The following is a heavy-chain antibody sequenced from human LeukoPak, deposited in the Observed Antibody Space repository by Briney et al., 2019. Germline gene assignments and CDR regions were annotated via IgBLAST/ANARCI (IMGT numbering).Heavy chain of an antibody. CDR2: IKWDGTET. D-gene: IGHD1-1*01. CDR3: ARSPTRRRDY. V-gene: IGHV3-7*01. Sequence: GGSLRLSCAASGFTFSDYWMSWVRQIPGKGLEWVADIKWDGTETYYVDSVKGRFTISRDDAKNSLYLQMNRLRAEDTAIYYCARSPTRRRDYWGQGTLVTVSS. CDR1: GFTFSDYW. J-gene: IGHJ4*02.